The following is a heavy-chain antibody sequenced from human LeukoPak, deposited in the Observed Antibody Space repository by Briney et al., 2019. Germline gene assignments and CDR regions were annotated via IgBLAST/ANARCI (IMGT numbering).Heavy chain of an antibody. V-gene: IGHV1-69*05. J-gene: IGHJ3*02. CDR1: GGTFSSHA. CDR2: IIPIFGTA. Sequence: SVKVSCKGSGGTFSSHASSWVRQAPGQGLEGMGGIIPIFGTANYAQRFQGRVAIITDESTSPAYMELSSLRSEATAVYYCPRGGFMTMVRGVIIDAFDIWGQGKLVTVSS. CDR3: PRGGFMTMVRGVIIDAFDI. D-gene: IGHD3-10*01.